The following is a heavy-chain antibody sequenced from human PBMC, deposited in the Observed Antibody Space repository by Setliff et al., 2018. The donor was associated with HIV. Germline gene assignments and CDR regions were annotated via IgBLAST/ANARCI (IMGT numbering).Heavy chain of an antibody. Sequence: SVKVSCKTSGFTSTNSAIQWVRQARGQRLEWIGWIVVGSGNTNYAQKFQGRVTITADESTSTAYMELSSLGSEDTAVYYCARGSGGYCSGGSCYFGFGLALWGQGTTVTVSS. J-gene: IGHJ6*02. CDR3: ARGSGGYCSGGSCYFGFGLAL. CDR2: IVVGSGNT. D-gene: IGHD2-15*01. V-gene: IGHV1-58*02. CDR1: GFTSTNSA.